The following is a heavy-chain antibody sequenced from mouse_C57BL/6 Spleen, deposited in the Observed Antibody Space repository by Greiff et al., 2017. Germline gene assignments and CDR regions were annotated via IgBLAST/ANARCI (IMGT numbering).Heavy chain of an antibody. Sequence: VQLQQSGPGLVQPSQSLSITCTVSGFSLTSYGVHWVRQSPGKGLEWLGVIWSGGSTDNNAAFISRLSISKDNSKSQVFFKMNSLQADDTALYYCARNKGLAEDYFDYWGQVTTLTVSS. CDR2: IWSGGST. CDR3: ARNKGLAEDYFDY. D-gene: IGHD1-1*01. CDR1: GFSLTSYG. V-gene: IGHV2-2*01. J-gene: IGHJ2*01.